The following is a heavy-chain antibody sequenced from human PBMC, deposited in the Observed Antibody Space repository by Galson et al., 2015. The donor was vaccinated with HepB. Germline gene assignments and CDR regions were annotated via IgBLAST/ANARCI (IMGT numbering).Heavy chain of an antibody. Sequence: SLRLSCAASGFTFSSYSMNWVRQAPGKGLEWVSSVSSSSSYIYYADSVKGRFTISRDSAKNSLYLQMNSLRAEDTAVYYCAREGMGYSGYDWGVPDYYYYYGMDVWGQGTTVTVSS. CDR1: GFTFSSYS. CDR2: VSSSSSYI. V-gene: IGHV3-21*01. D-gene: IGHD5-12*01. J-gene: IGHJ6*02. CDR3: AREGMGYSGYDWGVPDYYYYYGMDV.